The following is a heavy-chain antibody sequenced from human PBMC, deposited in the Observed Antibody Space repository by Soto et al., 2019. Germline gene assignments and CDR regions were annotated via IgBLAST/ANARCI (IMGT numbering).Heavy chain of an antibody. CDR1: GFTVSSNY. Sequence: SGGSLRLSCAASGFTVSSNYMSWVRQAPGKGLEWVSVIYSGGSTYYADSVKGRFTISRDNSKNTLYLQMNSLRAEDTAVYYCARDVGRGAFDYWGQGTPVIVSS. J-gene: IGHJ4*02. D-gene: IGHD2-15*01. V-gene: IGHV3-53*01. CDR3: ARDVGRGAFDY. CDR2: IYSGGST.